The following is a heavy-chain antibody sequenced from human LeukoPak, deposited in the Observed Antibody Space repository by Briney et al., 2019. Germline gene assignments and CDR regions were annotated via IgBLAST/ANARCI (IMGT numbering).Heavy chain of an antibody. CDR2: LSGSGGRT. Sequence: GGSLRLSCTTSGFIFSNYGMSWVRQAPGKGLEWVSGLSGSGGRTYYADSVKGRFTISRDNSKNTLYLQMNSLRAEDTAVYYCAKDRDIAVAGSIFDYWGQGTLVTVSS. CDR3: AKDRDIAVAGSIFDY. J-gene: IGHJ4*02. V-gene: IGHV3-23*01. D-gene: IGHD6-19*01. CDR1: GFIFSNYG.